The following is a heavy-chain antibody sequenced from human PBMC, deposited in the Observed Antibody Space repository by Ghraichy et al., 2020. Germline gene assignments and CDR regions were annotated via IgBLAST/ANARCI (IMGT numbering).Heavy chain of an antibody. D-gene: IGHD3-22*01. CDR1: GFTFSSYW. CDR2: INSDGSST. Sequence: GGSLRLSCAASGFTFSSYWMHWVRQAPGKGLVWVSRINSDGSSTSYADSVKGRFTISRDNAKNTLYLQMNSLRAEDTAVYYCARTHYYDRIDYWGQGTLVTVSS. J-gene: IGHJ4*02. CDR3: ARTHYYDRIDY. V-gene: IGHV3-74*01.